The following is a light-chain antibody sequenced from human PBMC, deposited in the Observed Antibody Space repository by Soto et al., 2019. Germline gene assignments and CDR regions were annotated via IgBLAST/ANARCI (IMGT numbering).Light chain of an antibody. Sequence: DIQMTQSPSSLSTSVGDRVTINCRASQSISTILNWYQQKPGQAPKVLISAASSLQTGGPSRFSGRGSGTDFTLTISSLQAEDVATYYCQQSDSTPYTFGQGTKLETK. J-gene: IGKJ2*01. CDR3: QQSDSTPYT. CDR2: AAS. V-gene: IGKV1-39*01. CDR1: QSISTI.